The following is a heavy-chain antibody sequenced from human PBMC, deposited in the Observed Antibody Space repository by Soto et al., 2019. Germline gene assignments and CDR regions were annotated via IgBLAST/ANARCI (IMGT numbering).Heavy chain of an antibody. J-gene: IGHJ4*02. CDR2: IWFDGSNK. D-gene: IGHD6-19*01. Sequence: QVQLVESGGGVVQPGRSLRLSCAASGFTFSSYGMHWVRQAPGKGLEWVAVIWFDGSNKYYADSVKGRFTISRENSKNTLYLQMNSLRAEDTAVYYCARDGGPYSSGFFDYWGQGTLVTVSS. CDR3: ARDGGPYSSGFFDY. V-gene: IGHV3-33*01. CDR1: GFTFSSYG.